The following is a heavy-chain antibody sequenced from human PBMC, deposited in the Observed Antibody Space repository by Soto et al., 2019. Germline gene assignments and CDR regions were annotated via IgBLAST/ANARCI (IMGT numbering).Heavy chain of an antibody. CDR1: GGSISDYY. CDR2: IYKSGST. CDR3: ARDQNGSPHFDY. D-gene: IGHD1-26*01. Sequence: SETLSLTCSVSGGSISDYYWSWIRQPPGRGLEWIGYIYKSGSTNYNPSLKSRVTISVDTSKNLSSLKLSSVTAADTAVYYCARDQNGSPHFDYWGQGTLVTVSS. V-gene: IGHV4-59*01. J-gene: IGHJ4*02.